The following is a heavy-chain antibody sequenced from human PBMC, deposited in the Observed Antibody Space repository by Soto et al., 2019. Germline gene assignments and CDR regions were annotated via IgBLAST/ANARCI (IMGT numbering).Heavy chain of an antibody. CDR2: FDPEDGET. V-gene: IGHV1-24*01. CDR1: GYTLTELS. J-gene: IGHJ4*02. D-gene: IGHD6-6*01. CDR3: TTDDGSSSGFDY. Sequence: GASVKVSCKVSGYTLTELSMHWVRQAPGKGLEWMGGFDPEDGETIYAQKFQGRVTMTEDTSTDTAYMELSNLRSEDTAVYYCTTDDGSSSGFDYWGQGTLVTVS.